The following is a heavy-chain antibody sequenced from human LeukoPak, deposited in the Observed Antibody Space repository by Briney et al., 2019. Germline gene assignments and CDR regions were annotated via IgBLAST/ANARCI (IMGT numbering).Heavy chain of an antibody. CDR2: IYTSGST. CDR3: ARVRTGTLFDY. CDR1: GGSISSGSYY. D-gene: IGHD1-1*01. Sequence: SQTLSLTCTVSGGSISSGSYYWSWIRQPAGKGLEWIRRIYTSGSTNYNPSLKSRVTISVDPSKNQFSLKLRSVTAADTAVYYCARVRTGTLFDYWGQGTLVTVSS. J-gene: IGHJ4*02. V-gene: IGHV4-61*02.